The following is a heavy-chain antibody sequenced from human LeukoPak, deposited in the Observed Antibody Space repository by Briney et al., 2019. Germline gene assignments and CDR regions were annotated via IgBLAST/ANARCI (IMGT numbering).Heavy chain of an antibody. CDR2: IYYSGST. D-gene: IGHD5-12*01. Sequence: SETLSLTCTVSGGSICSYYWGWIRQPPGKGLEWIGSIYYSGSTYYNPSLKSRVTISVDTSKNQFSLKLSSVTAADTAVYYCASHEADSGYDSLLIAAAASFDYWGQGTLVTVSS. CDR1: GGSICSYY. CDR3: ASHEADSGYDSLLIAAAASFDY. J-gene: IGHJ4*02. V-gene: IGHV4-39*01.